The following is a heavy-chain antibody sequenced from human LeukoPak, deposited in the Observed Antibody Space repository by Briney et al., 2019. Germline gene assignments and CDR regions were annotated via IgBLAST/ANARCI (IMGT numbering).Heavy chain of an antibody. D-gene: IGHD3-3*01. CDR3: ASFWSGYRTPYDY. CDR2: ISSSSSYI. V-gene: IGHV3-21*01. CDR1: GFTFSSYS. Sequence: GGSLRLSCAASGFTFSSYSMNWVRQAPGKGLEGVSSISSSSSYIYYADSVKGRFTISRDNAKNSLYLQMNSLRAEDTAVYYCASFWSGYRTPYDYWGQGTLVTVSS. J-gene: IGHJ4*02.